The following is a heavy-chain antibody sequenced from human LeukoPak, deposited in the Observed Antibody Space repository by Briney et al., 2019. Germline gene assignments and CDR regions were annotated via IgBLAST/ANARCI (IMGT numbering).Heavy chain of an antibody. CDR3: TRESRPFCPFAY. D-gene: IGHD2-2*01. CDR1: GGSISNYY. CDR2: VDYSGSI. J-gene: IGHJ4*02. Sequence: PSETLSLTCTVSGGSISNYYWSWIRQPPGKGLEWIGYVDYSGSISYNPSLKSRVTLSVDTSKNQISLNLRSVTAADTAVYYCTRESRPFCPFAYWGQGVLVTVSS. V-gene: IGHV4-59*12.